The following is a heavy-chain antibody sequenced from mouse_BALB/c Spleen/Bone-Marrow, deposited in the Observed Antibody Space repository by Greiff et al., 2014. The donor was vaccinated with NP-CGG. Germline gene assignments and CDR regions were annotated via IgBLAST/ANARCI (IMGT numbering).Heavy chain of an antibody. V-gene: IGHV2-6-4*01. CDR1: GFSLSIYN. J-gene: IGHJ4*01. D-gene: IGHD2-3*01. CDR3: ARKDGGYYVMDY. Sequence: QVQLKESGPGLVAPSQNLSITCTVSGFSLSIYNIHWIRQPPGKGLEWLGMIWGGGGTDHNSALKSRLRISKDNSKSQIFLKINSLQIDDTAMYYCARKDGGYYVMDYWGQGTSVSVSS. CDR2: IWGGGGT.